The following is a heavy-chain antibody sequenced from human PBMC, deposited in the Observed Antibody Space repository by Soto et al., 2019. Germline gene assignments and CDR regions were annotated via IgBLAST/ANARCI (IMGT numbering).Heavy chain of an antibody. CDR2: IYYSGST. CDR3: ARGHFGVVVGDNWFYP. Sequence: SETLSLTCTVSGGSISRYYWSWIRQRPGKGLEWIGYIYYSGSTNYNPSLKSRVTISVDTSKNQFSLKLSSVTAADTAVYYCARGHFGVVVGDNWFYPWGQGTLVTVSS. D-gene: IGHD3-3*01. J-gene: IGHJ5*02. CDR1: GGSISRYY. V-gene: IGHV4-59*01.